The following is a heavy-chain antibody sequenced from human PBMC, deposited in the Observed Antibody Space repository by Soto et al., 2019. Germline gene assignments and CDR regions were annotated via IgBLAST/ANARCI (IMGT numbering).Heavy chain of an antibody. Sequence: QVQLVESGGGLVKPGGSLRLSCAASGFTFSDYYMSWIRQAPGKGLEWVSCITSSGSTIHYADSVKGRFTISRDNAKNFLYLQMNSLRAEDTAVYYCATDSDSSGYYGMDVWGQGTTVTVSS. CDR2: ITSSGSTI. V-gene: IGHV3-11*01. J-gene: IGHJ6*02. CDR1: GFTFSDYY. CDR3: ATDSDSSGYYGMDV. D-gene: IGHD6-19*01.